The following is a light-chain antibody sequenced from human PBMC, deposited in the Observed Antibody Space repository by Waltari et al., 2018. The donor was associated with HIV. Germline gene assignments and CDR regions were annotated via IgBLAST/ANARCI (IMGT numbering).Light chain of an antibody. CDR2: EVN. CDR1: SSDVGSYDY. Sequence: QSALTQPASVSGSPGQSITISCTGSSSDVGSYDYVSWYQQHPGKAPKLMIYEVNNRPSGVSNRFSGSKSGITASLTISGLQAEDEAEYYCSSYTSSTTLLFGGGTKVTVL. J-gene: IGLJ2*01. CDR3: SSYTSSTTLL. V-gene: IGLV2-14*01.